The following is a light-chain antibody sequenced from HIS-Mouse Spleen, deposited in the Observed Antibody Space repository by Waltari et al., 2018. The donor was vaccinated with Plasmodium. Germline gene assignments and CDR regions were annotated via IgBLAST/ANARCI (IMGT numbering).Light chain of an antibody. Sequence: SYELTQPPSVSVSPGKTARITCPGDACPKKYAYWYQQKSGQAPVLVIYEDSKRPSGIPERFSGSSSGTMATLTISGAQVEDEADYYCYSTDSSGNHRVFGGGTKLTVL. V-gene: IGLV3-10*01. CDR3: YSTDSSGNHRV. J-gene: IGLJ3*02. CDR2: EDS. CDR1: ACPKKY.